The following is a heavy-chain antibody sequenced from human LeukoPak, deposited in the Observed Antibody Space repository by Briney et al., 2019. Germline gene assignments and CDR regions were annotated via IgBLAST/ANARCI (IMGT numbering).Heavy chain of an antibody. D-gene: IGHD2/OR15-2a*01. V-gene: IGHV1-8*03. CDR2: MNPNSGNT. CDR1: GYTFTGYY. Sequence: ASVKVSCKASGYTFTGYYMHWVRQAPGQGLEWMGWMNPNSGNTGYAQKFQGRVTITRNTSISTAYMELSSLRSEDTAVYYCARVAEYFDAFDIWGQGTMVTVSS. J-gene: IGHJ3*02. CDR3: ARVAEYFDAFDI.